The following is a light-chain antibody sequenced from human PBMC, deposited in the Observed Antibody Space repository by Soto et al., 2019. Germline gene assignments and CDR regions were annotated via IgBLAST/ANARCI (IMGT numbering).Light chain of an antibody. J-gene: IGKJ4*01. CDR2: GVS. CDR3: QQYNNWPFT. V-gene: IGKV3-15*01. Sequence: VMTQSPATLSVSPCERAALSCRASQSVSSNLAWYQQKPGQAPRLLIFGVSTRAADIPARFSGSGSGTEFTLTISSLQSEDFAVYYCQQYNNWPFTFGGGTKVDI. CDR1: QSVSSN.